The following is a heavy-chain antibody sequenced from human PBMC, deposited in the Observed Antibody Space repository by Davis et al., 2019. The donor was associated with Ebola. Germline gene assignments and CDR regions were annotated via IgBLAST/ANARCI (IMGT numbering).Heavy chain of an antibody. CDR3: ARDSLRRGSYYFGS. V-gene: IGHV1-2*06. D-gene: IGHD1-26*01. Sequence: AASVTVSCKASGYTFTDHYMHWVRQAPGQGLEWMGRINPNNGDTRYAQNYQGRLTVTRDTAISTVYMDLSGLGSDDTAMYYCARDSLRRGSYYFGSWGQGTLVTVSS. CDR1: GYTFTDHY. CDR2: INPNNGDT. J-gene: IGHJ4*02.